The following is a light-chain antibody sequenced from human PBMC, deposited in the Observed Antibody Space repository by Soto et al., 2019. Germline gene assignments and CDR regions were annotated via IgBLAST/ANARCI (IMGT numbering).Light chain of an antibody. CDR2: SGS. Sequence: DIVLTQFSLSLPVTPGEPASISCRSSQSLLLSDGYNYLDWYLQKPGQSPQLLIYSGSHRASGVPDRFSGSGSGTDFTLKISRVEAEDVGIYYCMQALQTPVTLGGGTNVEIK. V-gene: IGKV2-28*01. CDR3: MQALQTPVT. CDR1: QSLLLSDGYNY. J-gene: IGKJ4*01.